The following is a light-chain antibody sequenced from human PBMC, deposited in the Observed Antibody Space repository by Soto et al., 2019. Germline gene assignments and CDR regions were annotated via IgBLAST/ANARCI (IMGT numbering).Light chain of an antibody. CDR1: QSVTTQ. CDR2: GAS. J-gene: IGKJ1*01. CDR3: KQYGSLPGT. Sequence: IVLTQSPGTLSLSPGERATLSCRASQSVTTQLAWYQQKPGQAHRLIIHGASSRATGVQARFSGSGSGTDFTLTIRSLEPEDFAVYYCKQYGSLPGTFGQGTKVDIK. V-gene: IGKV3-20*01.